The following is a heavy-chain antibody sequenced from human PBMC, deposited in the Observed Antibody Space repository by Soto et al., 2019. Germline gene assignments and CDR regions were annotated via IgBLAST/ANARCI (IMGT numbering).Heavy chain of an antibody. D-gene: IGHD1-26*01. CDR2: IYWDDSK. CDR1: GFSLTTDRVG. J-gene: IGHJ5*02. CDR3: AHAYGGRSPP. Sequence: QITLKESGPTLVKPTQTLTLTCTFSGFSLTTDRVGVGWIRQPPGEALEWLAVIYWDDSKTYRPSLESRLTITKDTSKNPVALTMTNMDSLDTDTYYCAHAYGGRSPPWGQGTLVTVSS. V-gene: IGHV2-5*02.